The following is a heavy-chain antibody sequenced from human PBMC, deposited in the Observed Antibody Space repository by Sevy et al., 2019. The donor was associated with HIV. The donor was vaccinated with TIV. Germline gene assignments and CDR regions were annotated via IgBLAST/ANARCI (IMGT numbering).Heavy chain of an antibody. CDR1: GFTFDDYT. J-gene: IGHJ6*02. Sequence: GESLKISCRASGFTFDDYTMSWVRQAPGKGLEWVAFIRSKAYGGTTEYAASVKGRFTNSRDESKSIAYLQMNSLKTEDTAVYYCTRVEGAADWGMDVWGQGTTVTVSS. V-gene: IGHV3-49*04. CDR3: TRVEGAADWGMDV. D-gene: IGHD1-26*01. CDR2: IRSKAYGGTT.